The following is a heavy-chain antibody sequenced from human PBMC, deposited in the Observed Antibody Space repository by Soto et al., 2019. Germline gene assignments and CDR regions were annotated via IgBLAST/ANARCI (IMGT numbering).Heavy chain of an antibody. CDR1: GFTFRSFW. CDR2: ITSDGSST. Sequence: GRSLRLSCAASGFTFRSFWMQWVRQAPGKGLVWVSWITSDGSSTSYADSVKGRFTISRDNAKNTLFLQMNSLRAEDTAVYFCASGGSSLNFDSWGQGTLVTVS. CDR3: ASGGSSLNFDS. V-gene: IGHV3-74*01. D-gene: IGHD6-13*01. J-gene: IGHJ4*02.